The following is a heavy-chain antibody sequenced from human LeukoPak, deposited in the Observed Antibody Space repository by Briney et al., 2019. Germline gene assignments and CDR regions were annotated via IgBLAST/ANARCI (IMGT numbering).Heavy chain of an antibody. CDR2: INPSDGAT. V-gene: IGHV1-46*01. Sequence: ASVKVSCKASGFTFTKYYIHWVRQAPGQGLEWMGMINPSDGATTYAQRFQGRVTMTRDMSTTTVYVYLRSLRSKDTAVYVCAREQRGGLSGNLGGLFASYYTYYYMDVWGRGTTVTVSS. CDR3: AREQRGGLSGNLGGLFASYYTYYYMDV. CDR1: GFTFTKYY. J-gene: IGHJ6*03. D-gene: IGHD3-16*01.